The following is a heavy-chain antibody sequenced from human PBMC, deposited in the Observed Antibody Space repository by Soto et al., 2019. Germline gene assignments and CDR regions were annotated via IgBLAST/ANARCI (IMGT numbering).Heavy chain of an antibody. V-gene: IGHV4-31*03. CDR2: IYNSGST. CDR3: ARGAHYYDSSGYYSDAFDI. Sequence: QVQLQESGPGLVKPSQTLSLTCTVSGGSISSGGYYWSWIRQHPGKGLEWIGYIYNSGSTYYNPSLKSRVTISVDTSKNQFSLKLSSVTAADTAVYYCARGAHYYDSSGYYSDAFDIWGQGTMVTVSS. CDR1: GGSISSGGYY. D-gene: IGHD3-22*01. J-gene: IGHJ3*02.